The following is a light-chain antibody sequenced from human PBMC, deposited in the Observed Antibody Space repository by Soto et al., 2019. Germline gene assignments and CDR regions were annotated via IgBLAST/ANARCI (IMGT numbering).Light chain of an antibody. CDR3: SSYAGSNNLNV. CDR2: EVS. CDR1: SSDVGGYNY. J-gene: IGLJ1*01. Sequence: QSVLTQPPSASGSPGQSVTISCTGTSSDVGGYNYVPWYQQHPGKAPKLMIYEVSKRPSGVPDRFSGSKSGNTASLTVSGLHAEDEADYYCSSYAGSNNLNVFGTGTTVTVL. V-gene: IGLV2-8*01.